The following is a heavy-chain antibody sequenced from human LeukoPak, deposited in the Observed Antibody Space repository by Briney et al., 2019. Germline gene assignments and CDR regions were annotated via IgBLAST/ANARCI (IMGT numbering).Heavy chain of an antibody. V-gene: IGHV3-53*01. Sequence: PGGSLRLSCAASGFTVSSNYMSWVRQAPGKGLEWVSVIYSGVTTYYADSVLGRFTISRDNSKNTLYLQMNSLRAEDTAVYYCARGLDSSGGGYYFDYWGQGTLVTVSS. CDR2: IYSGVTT. CDR3: ARGLDSSGGGYYFDY. J-gene: IGHJ4*02. D-gene: IGHD3-10*01. CDR1: GFTVSSNY.